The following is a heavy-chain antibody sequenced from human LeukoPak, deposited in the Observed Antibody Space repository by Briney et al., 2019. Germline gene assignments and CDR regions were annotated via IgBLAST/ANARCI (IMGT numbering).Heavy chain of an antibody. V-gene: IGHV4-34*01. CDR2: ISHRGRT. CDR1: GGPVSGYY. CDR3: ARVPLRFLEPFDY. Sequence: PSQTLSLPCAVYGGPVSGYYWSWIRQPPEKGLEWIGEISHRGRTHYTPSLQSRVTMSVDTSKNQFALNLNSVTAADTAVYYCARVPLRFLEPFDYWGQGILVTVSS. D-gene: IGHD3-3*01. J-gene: IGHJ4*02.